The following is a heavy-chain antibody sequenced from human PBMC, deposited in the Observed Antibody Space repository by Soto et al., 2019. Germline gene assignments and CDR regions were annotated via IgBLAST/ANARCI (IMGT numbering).Heavy chain of an antibody. D-gene: IGHD1-1*01. CDR1: GYSISSGYY. V-gene: IGHV4-38-2*01. CDR3: ARVQSGPGGGHYGMVG. CDR2: IYHSGST. Sequence: SETLSLTCAVSGYSISSGYYWGWIRQPPGKGLEWIGSIYHSGSTYYNPSLKSRVTTSVDTSKNQFSLKLSSVTAADTAVYYCARVQSGPGGGHYGMVGWGQGTTVTVSS. J-gene: IGHJ6*02.